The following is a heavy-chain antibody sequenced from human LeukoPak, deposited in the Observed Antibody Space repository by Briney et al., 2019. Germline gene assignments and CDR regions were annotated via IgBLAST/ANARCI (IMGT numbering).Heavy chain of an antibody. D-gene: IGHD3-3*01. CDR3: AGRFLEWLPNAFDI. CDR2: IYTSGST. Sequence: SETLSLTCTVSGGSISSYYWSWIRQPAGKGLEWIGRIYTSGSTNYNPSLKSRVTMSVDTSKNQFSLKLSSVTAAGTAVYYCAGRFLEWLPNAFDIWGQGTMVTVSS. J-gene: IGHJ3*02. V-gene: IGHV4-4*07. CDR1: GGSISSYY.